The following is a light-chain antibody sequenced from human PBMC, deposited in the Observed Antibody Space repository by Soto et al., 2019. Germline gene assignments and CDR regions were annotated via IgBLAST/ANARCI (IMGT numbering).Light chain of an antibody. CDR3: QQYNSYSYT. J-gene: IGKJ2*01. CDR2: KAS. CDR1: ESLSSW. V-gene: IGKV1-5*03. Sequence: DIQMTQSPSTLSASLGDRVTITFRASESLSSWLAWYQQKPGKAPKLLIYKASSLESGVPSRFSGSGSGTEFTLTISSLQPDDFSTYYCQQYNSYSYTFGQGTKLEIK.